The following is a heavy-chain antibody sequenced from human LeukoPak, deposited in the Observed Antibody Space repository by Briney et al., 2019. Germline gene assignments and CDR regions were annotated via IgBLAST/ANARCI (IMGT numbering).Heavy chain of an antibody. Sequence: SETLSLTCTVSGVSISNYYWSWIRQPPGKELEWIGYLYYSGSTNYNPSFKSRVTMSEDTSKNQFSLKLNSMTAADTAVYFCARRRYCDYGFDHWGQGTLVTVSS. CDR3: ARRRYCDYGFDH. V-gene: IGHV4-59*01. CDR2: LYYSGST. D-gene: IGHD4-17*01. CDR1: GVSISNYY. J-gene: IGHJ4*02.